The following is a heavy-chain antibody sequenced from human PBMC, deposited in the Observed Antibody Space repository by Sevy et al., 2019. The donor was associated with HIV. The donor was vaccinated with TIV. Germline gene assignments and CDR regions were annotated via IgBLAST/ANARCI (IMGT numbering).Heavy chain of an antibody. CDR2: ISAYNGNT. V-gene: IGHV1-18*01. D-gene: IGHD6-19*01. J-gene: IGHJ4*02. Sequence: ASVKVSCKASGYTFTSYGISWVRQAPGQGLEGMGWISAYNGNTNYAQKLQGRVTMTTDTSTSTAYMELRSLRSDDTAVYYGARERGEQWLVYFDSWGQGTLVTVSS. CDR1: GYTFTSYG. CDR3: ARERGEQWLVYFDS.